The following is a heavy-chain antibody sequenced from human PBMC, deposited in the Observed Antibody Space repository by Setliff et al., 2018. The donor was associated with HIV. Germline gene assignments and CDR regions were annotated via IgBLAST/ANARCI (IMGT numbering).Heavy chain of an antibody. D-gene: IGHD3-22*01. CDR2: IYHSGRT. Sequence: SETLSLTCTVSGASISSGGYYWTWIRQHPGKGLEWIGYIYHSGRTYYNPSLKSRLTISLDTSKNPFSLKVSSVTAADTALYYCARHDNYDNCGYYNLYYLETWGPGTLVTVSS. J-gene: IGHJ5*02. CDR3: ARHDNYDNCGYYNLYYLET. CDR1: GASISSGGYY. V-gene: IGHV4-31*03.